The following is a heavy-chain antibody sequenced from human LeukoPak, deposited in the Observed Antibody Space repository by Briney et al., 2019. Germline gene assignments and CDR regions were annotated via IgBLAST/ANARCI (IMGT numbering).Heavy chain of an antibody. CDR1: GGSFSSHA. CDR3: AREWAGYGSGSYYYY. D-gene: IGHD3-10*01. J-gene: IGHJ4*02. Sequence: SVKVSCTASGGSFSSHAISWVRQAPGQGLEWMGGIIPLFGTANYAQKFLGRVTITADESTTTTYMELTSLKSEDTAVYYCAREWAGYGSGSYYYYWGQGTLVTVSS. V-gene: IGHV1-69*13. CDR2: IIPLFGTA.